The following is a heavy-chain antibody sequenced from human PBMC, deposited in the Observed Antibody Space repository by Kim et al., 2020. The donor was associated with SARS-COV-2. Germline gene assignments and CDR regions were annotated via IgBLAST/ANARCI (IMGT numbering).Heavy chain of an antibody. D-gene: IGHD3-9*01. CDR1: GGTFSSYA. J-gene: IGHJ4*02. V-gene: IGHV1-69*13. CDR3: ARDTRPGYDIFTGYYTRYYFDY. Sequence: SVKVSCKASGGTFSSYAISWVRQAPGQGLEWMGGIIPIFGTANYAQKFQGRVTITADESTSTAYMELSSLRSEDTAVYYCARDTRPGYDIFTGYYTRYYFDYWGQGTLVTVSS. CDR2: IIPIFGTA.